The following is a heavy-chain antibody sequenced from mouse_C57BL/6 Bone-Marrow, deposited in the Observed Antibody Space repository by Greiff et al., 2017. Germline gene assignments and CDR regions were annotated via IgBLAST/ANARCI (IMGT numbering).Heavy chain of an antibody. CDR2: IDPENGDT. CDR1: GFNFKDYY. J-gene: IGHJ4*01. V-gene: IGHV14-4*01. CDR3: TSGGMDY. Sequence: VQLQQSGAELVRPGASVKLSCTASGFNFKDYYMHWVKQRPEQGLEWIGWIDPENGDTDYAPKFPGKATIAADTSSNTAYLQLSSLTSEDTAVYYGTSGGMDYWGQGTSVTVSS.